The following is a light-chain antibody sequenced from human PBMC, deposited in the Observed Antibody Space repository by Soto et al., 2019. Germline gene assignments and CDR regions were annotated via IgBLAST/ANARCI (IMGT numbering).Light chain of an antibody. CDR1: SSNIGAVYD. Sequence: QSVLTQPPSVSGAPGQRVTISCTGSSSNIGAVYDVHWYQQVPGRAPKLLIYHDSHRPSGVPDRFSGSRFGTSASLAITGLLAEDEADYVCQSYDSSLRAYVFGPVTTVTVL. V-gene: IGLV1-40*01. CDR3: QSYDSSLRAYV. CDR2: HDS. J-gene: IGLJ1*01.